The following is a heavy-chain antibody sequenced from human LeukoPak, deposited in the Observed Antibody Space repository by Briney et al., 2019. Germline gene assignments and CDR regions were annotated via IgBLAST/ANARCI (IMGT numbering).Heavy chain of an antibody. J-gene: IGHJ4*02. CDR2: ISSSSSYI. V-gene: IGHV3-21*01. Sequence: GGSLRLSCAASGFTFSSYNMNWVRQAPGKGLEWVSSISSSSSYIYYADSVKGRFTISRDNAKSSLYLQMNSLRAEDTAVYYCARDRHSGWVFDYWGQGTLVTVSS. CDR3: ARDRHSGWVFDY. CDR1: GFTFSSYN. D-gene: IGHD6-19*01.